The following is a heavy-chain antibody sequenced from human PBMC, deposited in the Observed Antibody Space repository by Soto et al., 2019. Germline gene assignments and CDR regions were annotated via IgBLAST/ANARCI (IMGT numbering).Heavy chain of an antibody. D-gene: IGHD3-3*01. Sequence: ASVKVSCKASGGTFSSYAISWVRQAPGQGLEWMGGIIAYYGTTNYAQKLQGRVTMTTDTSTSTAYMELWSLRSDDTAVYYCAREGTYYDFWSGSNYYYYYYMDVWGKGTTVTVSS. CDR1: GGTFSSYA. V-gene: IGHV1-18*01. CDR3: AREGTYYDFWSGSNYYYYYYMDV. J-gene: IGHJ6*03. CDR2: IIAYYGTT.